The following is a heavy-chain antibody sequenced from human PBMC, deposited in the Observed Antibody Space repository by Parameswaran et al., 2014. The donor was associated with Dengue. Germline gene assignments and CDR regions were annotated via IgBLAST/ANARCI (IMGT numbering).Heavy chain of an antibody. D-gene: IGHD2-2*01. Sequence: SWVRQAPGQGLEWMGGIIPIFGTANYAQKFQGRVTITADESTSTAYMELSSLRSEDTAVYYCARGGYCSSTSCSPPYYYYGMDVWGQGTTVTVSS. J-gene: IGHJ6*02. CDR2: IIPIFGTA. CDR3: ARGGYCSSTSCSPPYYYYGMDV. V-gene: IGHV1-69*01.